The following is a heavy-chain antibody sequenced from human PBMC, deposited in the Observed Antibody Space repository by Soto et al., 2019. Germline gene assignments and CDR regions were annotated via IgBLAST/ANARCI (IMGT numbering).Heavy chain of an antibody. V-gene: IGHV4-34*01. J-gene: IGHJ3*02. CDR3: ARATIVATTTDDAFDI. Sequence: SETLSLTCAVYGGSFSGYYWSWIRQPPGKGLEWIGEINHSGSTNYNPSLKSRVTISVDTSKNQFSLKLSSVTAADTAVYYCARATIVATTTDDAFDIWGQGTMVTVSS. CDR1: GGSFSGYY. CDR2: INHSGST. D-gene: IGHD5-12*01.